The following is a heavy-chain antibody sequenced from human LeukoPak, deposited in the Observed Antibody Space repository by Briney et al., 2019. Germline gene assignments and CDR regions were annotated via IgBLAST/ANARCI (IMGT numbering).Heavy chain of an antibody. CDR2: IYYSGST. V-gene: IGHV4-59*01. D-gene: IGHD5-18*01. CDR1: GGSISSYY. Sequence: SETLSLTCTVSGGSISSYYWSWIRQPPGKGLEWIGYIYYSGSTDYNPSLKSRVTISVDTSKNQFSLKPSSVTAADTAVYYCARGGTWIQLWFFDYWGQGTLVTVSS. J-gene: IGHJ4*02. CDR3: ARGGTWIQLWFFDY.